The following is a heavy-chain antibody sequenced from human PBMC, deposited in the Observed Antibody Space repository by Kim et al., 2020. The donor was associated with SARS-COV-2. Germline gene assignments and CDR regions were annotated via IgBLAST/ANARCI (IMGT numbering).Heavy chain of an antibody. CDR3: AREVRDDFWRGNAHGMDV. D-gene: IGHD3-3*01. J-gene: IGHJ6*02. CDR2: IIPVIGAA. CDR1: GGTFRTYG. V-gene: IGHV1-69*06. Sequence: SVKVSCTASGGTFRTYGISWVRQAPGQGLEWMGGIIPVIGAANYAQKFQDRVTISADKSTGTAYMEVSSLRAEDTAVYYCAREVRDDFWRGNAHGMDVWGQGTTVTVSS.